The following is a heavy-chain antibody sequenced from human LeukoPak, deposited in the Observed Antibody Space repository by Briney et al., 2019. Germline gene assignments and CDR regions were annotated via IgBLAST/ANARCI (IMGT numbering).Heavy chain of an antibody. CDR1: GYTFTSYG. V-gene: IGHV1-18*01. CDR3: ARDLNWNDDPDAFDI. Sequence: ASVKVSCKASGYTFTSYGISWVRQAPGQGLEWMGWISAYNGNTNYAQKLQGRVTMTTDTSTSTAYMELRSLRSDDTAVYYCARDLNWNDDPDAFDIRGQGTMVTVSS. J-gene: IGHJ3*02. D-gene: IGHD1-1*01. CDR2: ISAYNGNT.